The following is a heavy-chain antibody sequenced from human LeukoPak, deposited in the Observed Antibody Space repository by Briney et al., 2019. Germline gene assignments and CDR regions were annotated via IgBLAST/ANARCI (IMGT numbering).Heavy chain of an antibody. Sequence: PGGSLRLSCAASGFTFDDYAMHWVRHAPGKGLEWVSGISWNSGSIGYADSVKGRFTISRDNSKNTLYLQMNSLRAEDTAVYYCAKDFGLYGSGTYYPFDYWGQGTLVTVTS. CDR3: AKDFGLYGSGTYYPFDY. CDR1: GFTFDDYA. J-gene: IGHJ4*02. D-gene: IGHD3-10*01. CDR2: ISWNSGSI. V-gene: IGHV3-9*01.